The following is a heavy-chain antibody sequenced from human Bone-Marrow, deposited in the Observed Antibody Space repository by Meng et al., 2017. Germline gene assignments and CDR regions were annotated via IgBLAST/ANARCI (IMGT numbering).Heavy chain of an antibody. Sequence: ASVKVSCKASGYTFTSYGISWVRQAPGQGLEWMGWISAYNGNTNYAQKLQGRGTMTTDTSTSTAYIELRSLRSDDTAVYYCARAMESSYSGSYYSPDYWGQGTLVTVSS. CDR1: GYTFTSYG. CDR3: ARAMESSYSGSYYSPDY. J-gene: IGHJ4*02. D-gene: IGHD1-26*01. V-gene: IGHV1-18*01. CDR2: ISAYNGNT.